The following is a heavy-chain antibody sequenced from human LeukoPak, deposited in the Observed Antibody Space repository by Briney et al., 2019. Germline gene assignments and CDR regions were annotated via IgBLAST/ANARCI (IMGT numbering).Heavy chain of an antibody. CDR3: AKVRQQLPNDAFDI. CDR1: GFTFSSYG. CDR2: IWYDGSNK. Sequence: AGGSLRLSCAASGFTFSSYGMHWIRQAPGKGLEWVAVIWYDGSNKYYADSVKGRFTISRDNSKNTLYLQMNSLRAEDTAVYYCAKVRQQLPNDAFDIWGQGTMVTVSS. J-gene: IGHJ3*02. V-gene: IGHV3-33*06. D-gene: IGHD6-13*01.